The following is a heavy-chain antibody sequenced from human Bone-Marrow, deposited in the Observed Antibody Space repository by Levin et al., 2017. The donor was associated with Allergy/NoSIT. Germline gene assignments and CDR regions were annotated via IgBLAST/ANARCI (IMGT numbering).Heavy chain of an antibody. CDR2: VKRDGTEK. CDR3: SRNKWP. J-gene: IGHJ4*02. Sequence: GESLKISCIASGFTFTDVWMSWVRQAPGKGPEWVANVKRDGTEKYYLDSVKGRFTISRDNAKNSVYLQMNNLRVEDTAVYYCSRNKWPWGQGTQVTVSS. D-gene: IGHD5-12*01. V-gene: IGHV3-7*01. CDR1: GFTFTDVW.